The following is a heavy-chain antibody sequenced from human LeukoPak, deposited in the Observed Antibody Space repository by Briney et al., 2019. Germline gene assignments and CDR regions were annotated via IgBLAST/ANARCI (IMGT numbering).Heavy chain of an antibody. CDR2: IYTSGST. D-gene: IGHD3-22*01. Sequence: PSQTLSLTCTVSGGSISSGSYYWSWIRQPAGKGLERIGRIYTSGSTNYNPSLKSRVTISVDTSKNQFSLKLSSVTAADTAVYYCARARPRFVDSSSGWFDPWGQGTLVTVSS. J-gene: IGHJ5*02. V-gene: IGHV4-61*02. CDR3: ARARPRFVDSSSGWFDP. CDR1: GGSISSGSYY.